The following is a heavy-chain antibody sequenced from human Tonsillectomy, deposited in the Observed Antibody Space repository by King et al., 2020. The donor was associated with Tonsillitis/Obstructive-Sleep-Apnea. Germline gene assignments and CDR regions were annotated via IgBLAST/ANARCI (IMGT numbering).Heavy chain of an antibody. V-gene: IGHV2-5*02. J-gene: IGHJ1*01. CDR1: GFSLSTSGVG. D-gene: IGHD1-26*01. Sequence: VTLKESGPTLVKPTQTLTLTCTLSGFSLSTSGVGVGWIRQPPGTALEWLALIYWDDDKRYSPSLKSRLTITKATSKNQVVLTMTNMEPVDTATYYCAHPTTSGGSFQHWGQGTLVTVSS. CDR3: AHPTTSGGSFQH. CDR2: IYWDDDK.